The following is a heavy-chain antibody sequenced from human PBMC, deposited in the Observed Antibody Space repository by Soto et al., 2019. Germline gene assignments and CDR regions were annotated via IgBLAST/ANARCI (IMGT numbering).Heavy chain of an antibody. CDR3: ARSIAAAGSFGPYYYYGMDV. CDR1: GFTFSSYG. CDR2: IWYDGSNK. J-gene: IGHJ6*02. D-gene: IGHD6-13*01. Sequence: QVQLVESGGGVVQPGRSLRLSCAASGFTFSSYGMHWVRQAPGKGLEWVAVIWYDGSNKYYADSVKGRFTISRDNSKNTLYLQMNRLRAEDTAVYYCARSIAAAGSFGPYYYYGMDVWGQGTTVTVSS. V-gene: IGHV3-33*01.